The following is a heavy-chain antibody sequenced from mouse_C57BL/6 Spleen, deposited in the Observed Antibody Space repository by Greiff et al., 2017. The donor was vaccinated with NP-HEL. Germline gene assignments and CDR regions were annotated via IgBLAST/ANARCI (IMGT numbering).Heavy chain of an antibody. CDR1: GFSFNTYA. V-gene: IGHV10-1*01. CDR3: VRGGYDRGYYYAMDY. J-gene: IGHJ4*01. D-gene: IGHD2-2*01. Sequence: ESGGGLVQPKGSLKLSCAASGFSFNTYAMNWVRQAPGKGLEWVARIRSKSNNYATYYADSVKDRFTISRDDSESMLYLQMNNLKTEDTAMYYCVRGGYDRGYYYAMDYWGQGTSVTVSS. CDR2: IRSKSNNYAT.